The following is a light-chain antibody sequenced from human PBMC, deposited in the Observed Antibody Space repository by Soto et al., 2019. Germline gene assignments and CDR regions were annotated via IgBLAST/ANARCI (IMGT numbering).Light chain of an antibody. CDR2: DVA. V-gene: IGKV1-5*01. J-gene: IGKJ3*01. Sequence: DIQMTQSPSTLSASVGDRVTITCRASQSIGSWLAWYQQKPGKAPKLLIYDVASVHSGVPPRFSGSGSGTEFTLTISSLQPDDFATYYCQQYDHLSTFGPGTKVEIK. CDR3: QQYDHLST. CDR1: QSIGSW.